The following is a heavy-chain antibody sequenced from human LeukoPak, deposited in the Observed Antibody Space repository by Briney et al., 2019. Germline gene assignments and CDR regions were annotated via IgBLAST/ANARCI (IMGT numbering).Heavy chain of an antibody. CDR3: ATTKVGYSSSSPVYFDY. V-gene: IGHV4-34*01. Sequence: SETLSLTCAVYGGSFSGYYWSWIRQPPGKGLEWIGEINHSGSTNYNPSLKSRVTISVDTSKNQFSLKLSPVTAADTAVYYCATTKVGYSSSSPVYFDYWGQGTLVTVSS. CDR1: GGSFSGYY. D-gene: IGHD6-6*01. J-gene: IGHJ4*02. CDR2: INHSGST.